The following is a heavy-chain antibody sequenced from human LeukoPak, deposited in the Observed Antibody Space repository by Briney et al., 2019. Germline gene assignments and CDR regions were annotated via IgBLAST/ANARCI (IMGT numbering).Heavy chain of an antibody. CDR3: AREAQYCSGGSCYYNWFDP. J-gene: IGHJ5*02. V-gene: IGHV1-46*01. Sequence: ASVKVSCKASGYTFTSYYMHWVRQAPGQGLEWMGIINPSGGSTSYAQKFQGRVTMTRDTSTSTVYMELSSLRSEDTAVYYCAREAQYCSGGSCYYNWFDPWGQGTLVTVSS. CDR2: INPSGGST. D-gene: IGHD2-15*01. CDR1: GYTFTSYY.